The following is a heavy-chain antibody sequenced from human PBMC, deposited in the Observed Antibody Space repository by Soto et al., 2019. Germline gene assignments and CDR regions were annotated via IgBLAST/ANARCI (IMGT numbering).Heavy chain of an antibody. CDR3: GAPGAVAGDDAFDI. J-gene: IGHJ3*02. V-gene: IGHV1-69*12. CDR1: GGTFSSYA. D-gene: IGHD6-19*01. CDR2: IIPIFGTA. Sequence: QVQLVQSGAEVKKPGSSVKVSCEASGGTFSSYAISWVRQAPGQGLAWMGGIIPIFGTANYAQKFQGRGTITADESTSTAYMELSSLRSEDTAVYYCGAPGAVAGDDAFDIWGQGTMVTVSS.